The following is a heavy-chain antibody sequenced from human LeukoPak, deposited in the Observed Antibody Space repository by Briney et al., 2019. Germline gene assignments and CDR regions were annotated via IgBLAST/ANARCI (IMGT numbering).Heavy chain of an antibody. CDR1: GYTFTGNY. CDR3: VRGPSSLLLYFGWFHYYCYYMDV. V-gene: IGHV1-18*04. J-gene: IGHJ6*03. D-gene: IGHD3-9*01. CDR2: ITANNGNT. Sequence: ASVKVSCKASGYTFTGNYMHWARQAPGHGLEWMGWITANNGNTNYPQNPQVRVPMTTETSTSTAQMELRSLRSDDTATDYCVRGPSSLLLYFGWFHYYCYYMDVWGKGTTVTVSS.